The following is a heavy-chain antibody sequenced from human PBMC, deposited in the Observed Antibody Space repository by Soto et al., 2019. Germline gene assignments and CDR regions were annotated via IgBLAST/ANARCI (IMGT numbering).Heavy chain of an antibody. Sequence: SETLSLTCTVSGGSISSYYWSWIRQPPGKGLEWIGYIYYSGITNYNPSLKSRVTISVDTSKNQFSLKLSSVTAADTAVYYCAGCNTKHKYYIVVLGQGTTDTVSS. V-gene: IGHV4-59*01. CDR2: IYYSGIT. CDR1: GGSISSYY. CDR3: AGCNTKHKYYIVV. D-gene: IGHD3-10*01. J-gene: IGHJ6*01.